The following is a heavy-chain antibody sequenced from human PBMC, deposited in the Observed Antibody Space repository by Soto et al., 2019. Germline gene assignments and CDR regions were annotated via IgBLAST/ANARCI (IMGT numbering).Heavy chain of an antibody. CDR1: GFTFSNAW. CDR3: TIDKTAQYDFDY. J-gene: IGHJ4*02. Sequence: EVQLVESGGGLVKPGGSLRLSCAGSGFTFSNAWMNWVRQAPGKGLEWVGRIKSKTDGGTTDYAAPVKGRFTISGDDSKNTLYLQMNSLKTEDTGMYYCTIDKTAQYDFDYWGQGALVTVSS. D-gene: IGHD2-2*01. CDR2: IKSKTDGGTT. V-gene: IGHV3-15*07.